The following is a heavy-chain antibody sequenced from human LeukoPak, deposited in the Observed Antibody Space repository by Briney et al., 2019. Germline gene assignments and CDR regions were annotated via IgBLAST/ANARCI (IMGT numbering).Heavy chain of an antibody. V-gene: IGHV3-53*01. J-gene: IGHJ3*02. D-gene: IGHD4-23*01. Sequence: GGSLRLSCAASGFTVSSNYMSWVRQAPGKGLEWVSVIYSGGSTYYADSVKGRFTISRDNSKNTLYLQMNSLRAEDTAVYYCARESLPTVVTQLEYAFDIWGQGTMVTVSP. CDR3: ARESLPTVVTQLEYAFDI. CDR2: IYSGGST. CDR1: GFTVSSNY.